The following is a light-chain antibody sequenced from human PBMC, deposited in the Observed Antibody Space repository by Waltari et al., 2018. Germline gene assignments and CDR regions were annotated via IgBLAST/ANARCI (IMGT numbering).Light chain of an antibody. V-gene: IGKV1-5*03. CDR3: QQSNSYPWT. CDR1: QTISTW. J-gene: IGKJ1*01. Sequence: DIQMTQSPSTLSASVGYTVPITCRASQTISTWVAWYQQKPGKAPKLLIYKASSLQSAVPSRFSGSGSGTEFTLTISSLQPDDLAIYFCQQSNSYPWTFGHGTKVEIK. CDR2: KAS.